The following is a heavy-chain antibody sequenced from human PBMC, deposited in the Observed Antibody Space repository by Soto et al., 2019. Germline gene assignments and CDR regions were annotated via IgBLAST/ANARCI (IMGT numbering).Heavy chain of an antibody. V-gene: IGHV3-30*18. D-gene: IGHD5-12*01. Sequence: QEHLVESGGGVVQPGESLRLSCAASGFILRSNGMHWVRQAPGKGLEWVAVSSFDGTKTYYADSVKGRFTISRDTPNNTLHLQMTSLRVEDTAIYYCAKDRGYDYKNGLDVWGQWTTVTVSS. CDR1: GFILRSNG. J-gene: IGHJ6*02. CDR3: AKDRGYDYKNGLDV. CDR2: SSFDGTKT.